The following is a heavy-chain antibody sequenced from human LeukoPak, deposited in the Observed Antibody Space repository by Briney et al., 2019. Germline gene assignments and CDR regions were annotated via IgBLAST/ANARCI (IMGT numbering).Heavy chain of an antibody. V-gene: IGHV1-18*01. CDR3: ARGYDSSGYYYGDY. J-gene: IGHJ4*02. CDR2: ISVYSGNT. D-gene: IGHD3-22*01. CDR1: GYTFTSYG. Sequence: ASVKASCKASGYTFTSYGISWVRQAPGQGLEWMGWISVYSGNTDYTQKLQGRVTMTTDASTTTAYMELRSLRSDDTAVYYCARGYDSSGYYYGDYWGQGTLVTVSS.